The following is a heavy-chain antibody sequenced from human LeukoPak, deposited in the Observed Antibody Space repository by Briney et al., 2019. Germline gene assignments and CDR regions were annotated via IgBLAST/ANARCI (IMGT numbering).Heavy chain of an antibody. CDR2: ISGSGGST. CDR1: GFTFSSYA. D-gene: IGHD6-19*01. J-gene: IGHJ4*02. V-gene: IGHV3-23*01. CDR3: AKDGGSGPLTHFDY. Sequence: PGGSLRLSCAASGFTFSSYAMSWVRQAPGKGLEWVSAISGSGGSTYYADSVKGRFTISRDNSKNTLYLQMNTLRAEDTAVYYCAKDGGSGPLTHFDYWGQGTLVTVSS.